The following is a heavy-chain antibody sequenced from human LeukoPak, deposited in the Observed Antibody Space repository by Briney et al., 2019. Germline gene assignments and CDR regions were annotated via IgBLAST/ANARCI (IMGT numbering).Heavy chain of an antibody. CDR2: IYYSGST. D-gene: IGHD6-13*01. J-gene: IGHJ4*02. CDR1: GYSISSGYY. V-gene: IGHV4-38-2*02. Sequence: SETLSLTCTVSGYSISSGYYWGWIRQPPGKGLEWIGSIYYSGSTYYNPSLKSRVTISVDTSKNQFSLKLSSVTAADTAVYYCARGGSSWYGVFFFGYWGQGTLVTVSS. CDR3: ARGGSSWYGVFFFGY.